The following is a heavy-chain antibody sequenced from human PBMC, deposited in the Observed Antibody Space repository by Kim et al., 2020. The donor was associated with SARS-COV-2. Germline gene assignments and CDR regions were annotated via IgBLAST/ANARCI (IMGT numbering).Heavy chain of an antibody. V-gene: IGHV4-59*02. CDR1: GGSVSGYF. CDR2: MYYTGTY. J-gene: IGHJ4*02. CDR3: ARRKMIVTSDFFFDH. Sequence: SQTLSLTCSVSGGSVSGYFWSWIRQPPGKGLEWIGYMYYTGTYNYNPSLKSRVSMSVDTSKNQVSLNLTSVTAADAAVSYCARRKMIVTSDFFFDHWGQG. D-gene: IGHD3-22*01.